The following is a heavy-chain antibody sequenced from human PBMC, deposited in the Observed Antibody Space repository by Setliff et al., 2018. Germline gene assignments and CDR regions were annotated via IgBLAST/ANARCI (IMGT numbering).Heavy chain of an antibody. Sequence: SETLSLTCAVYGGSFSGYYWSWIRQPPGKGLEWIGEINHSGSTNYNPSLKSRVTISVDTSKNQFSLRLSSVTAADTAVYYCARKVEQWLTPHFDYWGQGALVTVSS. V-gene: IGHV4-34*01. J-gene: IGHJ4*02. CDR2: INHSGST. CDR1: GGSFSGYY. D-gene: IGHD6-19*01. CDR3: ARKVEQWLTPHFDY.